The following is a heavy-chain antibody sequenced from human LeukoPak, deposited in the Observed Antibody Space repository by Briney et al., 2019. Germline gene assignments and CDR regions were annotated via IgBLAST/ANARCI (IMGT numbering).Heavy chain of an antibody. CDR3: AKAQGTTYYFDY. V-gene: IGHV3-23*01. CDR2: IRGSGDNT. Sequence: GGSLRLSCAASGFTFSSYAMRWVRQAPGKGLELVSAIRGSGDNTYYAGSVKGRFTISRDNSKNTLYLQMNSLRAEDTAVYYCAKAQGTTYYFDYWGQGTLVTVSS. J-gene: IGHJ4*02. CDR1: GFTFSSYA. D-gene: IGHD2/OR15-2a*01.